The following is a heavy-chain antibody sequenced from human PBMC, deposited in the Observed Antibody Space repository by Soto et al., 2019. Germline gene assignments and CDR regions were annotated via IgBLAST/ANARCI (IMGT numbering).Heavy chain of an antibody. CDR1: GFTFSSYW. Sequence: QTGGSLRLSCAASGFTFSSYWMHWARQAPGKGLVWVSRINPDGSATNYADSVKGRFTISRDNAKNTLYLQMSSLRAEDTAVFYCGRGGSDSPMAPGYWGQGTLVTVSS. V-gene: IGHV3-74*01. D-gene: IGHD5-18*01. J-gene: IGHJ4*02. CDR2: INPDGSAT. CDR3: GRGGSDSPMAPGY.